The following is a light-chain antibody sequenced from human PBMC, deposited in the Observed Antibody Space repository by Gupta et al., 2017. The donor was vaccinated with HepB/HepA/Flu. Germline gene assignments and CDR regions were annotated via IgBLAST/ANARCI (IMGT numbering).Light chain of an antibody. V-gene: IGLV2-23*02. CDR2: EVS. Sequence: QSALTQPASVSGSPGQSITFSCTGTSSDVGSYNLVSWYQQHPGKAPKLMIYEVSKRPSGVSNRFSGSKSGNTASLTISGLQAEDEADYYCCSYAGSSVVVFGGGTKLTVL. CDR3: CSYAGSSVVV. CDR1: SSDVGSYNL. J-gene: IGLJ2*01.